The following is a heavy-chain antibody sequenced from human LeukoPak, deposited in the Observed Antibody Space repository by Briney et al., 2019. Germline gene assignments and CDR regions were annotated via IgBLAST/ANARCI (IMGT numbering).Heavy chain of an antibody. CDR3: AKDGLPYSGSRYYFDY. Sequence: GRSLRLSCAASGFTFSSYGMHWVRQAPCKGLEWVTIISHDGNSKYYADSVKGRFTISRDNSKNTLYLQMNSLRAEDTAVYYCAKDGLPYSGSRYYFDYWGQGTLVTVSS. J-gene: IGHJ4*02. V-gene: IGHV3-30*18. D-gene: IGHD1-26*01. CDR1: GFTFSSYG. CDR2: ISHDGNSK.